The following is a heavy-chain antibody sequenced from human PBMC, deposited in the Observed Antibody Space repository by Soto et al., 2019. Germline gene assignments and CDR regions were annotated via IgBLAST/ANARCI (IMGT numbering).Heavy chain of an antibody. CDR2: IYYSGST. D-gene: IGHD3-10*01. CDR3: ARISLWFGEYQYYFEY. V-gene: IGHV4-59*01. CDR1: VGSISSYY. J-gene: IGHJ4*02. Sequence: SETLSLTCTFSVGSISSYYWSWIRDPPGKGLEWIGYIYYSGSTNYNPSLKSRVTISVDTYKNQFSLKLSSVTAADTAVYYCARISLWFGEYQYYFEYWGQGTLVRVS.